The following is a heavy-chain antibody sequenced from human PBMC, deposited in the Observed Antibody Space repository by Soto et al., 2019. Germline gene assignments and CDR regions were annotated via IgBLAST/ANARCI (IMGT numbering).Heavy chain of an antibody. D-gene: IGHD4-4*01. Sequence: EVQLVESGGGLVQPGGSLRLSCAASGFTFSTYWMSWVRQAPGRGLEWVANIKQDGSEKYYVDSVKGRFIISRDNAQSSLYLQMNSLRAEDTAVYYCARSRTGASDYSKGVWFDPWGQGTLATVSS. CDR3: ARSRTGASDYSKGVWFDP. V-gene: IGHV3-7*01. CDR1: GFTFSTYW. CDR2: IKQDGSEK. J-gene: IGHJ5*02.